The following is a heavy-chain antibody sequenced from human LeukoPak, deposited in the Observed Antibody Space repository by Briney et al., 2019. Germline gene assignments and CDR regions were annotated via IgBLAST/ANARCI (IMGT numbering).Heavy chain of an antibody. D-gene: IGHD2-2*01. V-gene: IGHV5-51*01. CDR2: IFPGDSDT. CDR1: GYSFTTNW. CDR3: ARLECSSTTCPFAY. J-gene: IGHJ4*02. Sequence: PGESLKIYCKGSGYSFTTNWVGWVLQMPGKGLELMGIIFPGDSDTRYTPSFQGQVIISADKSTGTVYLQWTSLKASDTAIYYCARLECSSTTCPFAYWGQGTLVTVSS.